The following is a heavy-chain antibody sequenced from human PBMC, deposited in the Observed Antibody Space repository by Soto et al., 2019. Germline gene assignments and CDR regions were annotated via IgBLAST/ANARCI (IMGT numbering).Heavy chain of an antibody. V-gene: IGHV3-30-3*01. CDR2: ISYDGSNK. Sequence: GGSLRLSCAASGFTFSSYAMHWVRQAPGKGLEWVAVISYDGSNKYYADSVKGRFTISRDNSKNTLYLQMNSLRAEDTAVYYCARVRRIGPYYYYYGMDVWGQGTTVTVSS. CDR1: GFTFSSYA. CDR3: ARVRRIGPYYYYYGMDV. J-gene: IGHJ6*02. D-gene: IGHD2-15*01.